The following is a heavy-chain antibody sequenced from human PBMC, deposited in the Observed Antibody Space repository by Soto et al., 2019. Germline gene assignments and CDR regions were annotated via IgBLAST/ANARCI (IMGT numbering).Heavy chain of an antibody. V-gene: IGHV1-3*01. Sequence: EASVKVSCKASGYTFTSYAMHWVRQAPGQRLEWMGWINAGNGNTKYSQKFQGRVTITRDTSASTAYMELSSLRSEDTAVYYCARGKQQLVNWFDPWGQGTLVTVSS. CDR2: INAGNGNT. CDR1: GYTFTSYA. J-gene: IGHJ5*02. D-gene: IGHD6-13*01. CDR3: ARGKQQLVNWFDP.